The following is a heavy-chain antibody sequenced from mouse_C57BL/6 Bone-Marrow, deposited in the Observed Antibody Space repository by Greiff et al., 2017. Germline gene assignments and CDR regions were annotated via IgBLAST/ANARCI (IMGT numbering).Heavy chain of an antibody. CDR1: GYTFTSYG. D-gene: IGHD1-1*01. Sequence: QVQLKESGAELARPGASVKLSCKASGYTFTSYGISWVKQRTGQGLEWIGEIYPRSGNTYYNEKFKGKATLTADKSSSTAYMELRSLTSEDSAVYFCSRVRWITTLVSSIDYWGQGTSRTVSS. J-gene: IGHJ2*02. CDR3: SRVRWITTLVSSIDY. V-gene: IGHV1-81*01. CDR2: IYPRSGNT.